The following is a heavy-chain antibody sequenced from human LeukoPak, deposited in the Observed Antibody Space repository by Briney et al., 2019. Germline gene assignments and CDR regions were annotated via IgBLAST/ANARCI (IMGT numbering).Heavy chain of an antibody. D-gene: IGHD6-19*01. CDR3: TTGVGIAVAGQKNFFDY. J-gene: IGHJ4*02. Sequence: GGSLRLSCAASGFTFSNAWMSWVRQAPGKGLEWVGRIKSKTDGGTTDYAAPVKGRFTISRDDSKNTLYLQMNSLKTEDTAVYYCTTGVGIAVAGQKNFFDYWGPGTLVTVSS. CDR1: GFTFSNAW. V-gene: IGHV3-15*01. CDR2: IKSKTDGGTT.